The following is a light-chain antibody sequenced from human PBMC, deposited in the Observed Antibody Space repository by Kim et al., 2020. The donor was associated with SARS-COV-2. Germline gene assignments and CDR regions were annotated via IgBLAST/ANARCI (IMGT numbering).Light chain of an antibody. CDR1: NIGSKN. Sequence: SYELTQPLSVSVALGQTARITCGGNNIGSKNVHWYQQKPGQAPVLVIYRDSNRPSGIPERFSGSNSGNTATLTISRAQAGAEADYYCQVWDRSTWVFGGG. J-gene: IGLJ3*02. CDR2: RDS. V-gene: IGLV3-9*01. CDR3: QVWDRSTWV.